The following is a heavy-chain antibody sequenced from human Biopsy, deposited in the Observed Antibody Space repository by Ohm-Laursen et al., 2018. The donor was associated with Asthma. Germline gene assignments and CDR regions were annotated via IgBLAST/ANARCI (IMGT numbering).Heavy chain of an antibody. J-gene: IGHJ4*02. CDR1: GFMFRSFG. CDR3: AKRRGYSGHDNDY. V-gene: IGHV3-30*18. Sequence: SLRLSCTASGFMFRSFGMRWVRQAPGKGLEWVAVISYDGNHKFYEDSVKGRFTISRDNSKNTLYLQMNSLRTEDTADYYCAKRRGYSGHDNDYWGQGTLVIVSS. D-gene: IGHD5-12*01. CDR2: ISYDGNHK.